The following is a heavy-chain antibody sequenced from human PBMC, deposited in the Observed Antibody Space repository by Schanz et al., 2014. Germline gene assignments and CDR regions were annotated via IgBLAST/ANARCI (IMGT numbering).Heavy chain of an antibody. Sequence: EVQLLESGGGLVQPGGSLRLSCAASGFIFSNSWMSWVRQAPGKGLEWVANIKQDGSEKYYVDSVKGRFTISRDNGKKSLYLQMNSLRVEDTAVYYCAMGGYQLHHWGQGTLVTVSS. J-gene: IGHJ4*02. V-gene: IGHV3-7*01. CDR2: IKQDGSEK. CDR3: AMGGYQLHH. D-gene: IGHD1-7*01. CDR1: GFIFSNSW.